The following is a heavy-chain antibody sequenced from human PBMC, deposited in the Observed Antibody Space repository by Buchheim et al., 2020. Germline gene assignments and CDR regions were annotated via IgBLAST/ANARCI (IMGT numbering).Heavy chain of an antibody. V-gene: IGHV4-59*01. Sequence: QVQLQESGPGLVKPSETLSLTCTVSGGSIENYYWSWIRQPPGKGLEWIASISDTGSTSYNPSLKSRLSLFLNPSTPQFSLALTSVTAADTAVYYCARGGRWELPTFHWGQGTL. CDR2: ISDTGST. D-gene: IGHD4-23*01. J-gene: IGHJ4*02. CDR1: GGSIENYY. CDR3: ARGGRWELPTFH.